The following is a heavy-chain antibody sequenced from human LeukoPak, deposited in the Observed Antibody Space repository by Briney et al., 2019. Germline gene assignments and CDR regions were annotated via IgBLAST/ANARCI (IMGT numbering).Heavy chain of an antibody. CDR2: IYYSGST. J-gene: IGHJ3*02. CDR1: GGSISSYY. V-gene: IGHV4-59*01. CDR3: ARDRDAFDI. Sequence: SETLSLTCTVSGGSISSYYWSWIRQPPGKGLEWIGYIYYSGSTNYNPPLKSRVTISVDTSKNQFSLKMNSVTAADTAVYYCARDRDAFDIWGQGTMVTVSS.